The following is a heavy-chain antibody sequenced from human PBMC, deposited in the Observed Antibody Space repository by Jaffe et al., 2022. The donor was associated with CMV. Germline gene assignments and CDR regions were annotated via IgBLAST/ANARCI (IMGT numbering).Heavy chain of an antibody. J-gene: IGHJ4*02. CDR1: GGSISSSSYY. CDR3: ARHLRGGGVFTVTTYFDY. V-gene: IGHV4-39*01. D-gene: IGHD4-17*01. CDR2: IYYSGST. Sequence: QLQLQESGPGLVKPSETLSLTCTVSGGSISSSSYYWGWIRQPPGKGLEWIGSIYYSGSTYYNPSLKSRVTISVDTSKNQFSLKLSSVTAADTAVYYCARHLRGGGVFTVTTYFDYWGQGTLVTVSS.